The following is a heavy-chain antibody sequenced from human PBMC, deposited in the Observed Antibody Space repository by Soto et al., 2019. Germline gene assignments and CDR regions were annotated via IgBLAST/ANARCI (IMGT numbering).Heavy chain of an antibody. CDR3: ARGGVGNYYYGMDV. J-gene: IGHJ6*02. V-gene: IGHV4-34*01. CDR1: GGSFSGYY. Sequence: SETLSLTCAVYGGSFSGYYWSWIRQPPGKGLEWIGEINHSGSTNYNPSLKSRVTISVDTSKNQFSLKLSSVTAADTAVYYCARGGVGNYYYGMDVWAKGPRSPSP. D-gene: IGHD3-10*01. CDR2: INHSGST.